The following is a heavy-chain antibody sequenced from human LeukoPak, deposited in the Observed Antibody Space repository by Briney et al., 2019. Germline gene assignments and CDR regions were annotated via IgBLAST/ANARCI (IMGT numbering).Heavy chain of an antibody. V-gene: IGHV3-7*01. J-gene: IGHJ4*02. CDR3: ARGGQYHY. Sequence: GGSLRLSCAASGFTFSNYWMTWVRQAPGKGLEWVANIKEDGSGKYYVDSVEGRFTISRDNAENSLYLQMNSLRAEDTAVYYCARGGQYHYWGQGTLVTVSS. CDR2: IKEDGSGK. CDR1: GFTFSNYW. D-gene: IGHD1-26*01.